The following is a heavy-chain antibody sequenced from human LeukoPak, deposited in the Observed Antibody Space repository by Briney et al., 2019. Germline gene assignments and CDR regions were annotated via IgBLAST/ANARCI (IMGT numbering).Heavy chain of an antibody. CDR3: ARLNDYYCSGRPPGLDP. D-gene: IGHD3-10*01. Sequence: VASVNVSCKASGYTFTSYGISWVRQAPGQGREWVGWMNPNSGNTGYAQKFQGRVTMTRNTSISTAYMELSSLRSEDTAVYYCARLNDYYCSGRPPGLDPWGQGTLVTVSS. V-gene: IGHV1-8*02. CDR1: GYTFTSYG. CDR2: MNPNSGNT. J-gene: IGHJ5*02.